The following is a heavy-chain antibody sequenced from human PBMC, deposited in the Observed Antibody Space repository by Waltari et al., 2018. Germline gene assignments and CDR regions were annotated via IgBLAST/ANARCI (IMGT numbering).Heavy chain of an antibody. Sequence: QVQLQESGPGLVKPSETLSLTCTVSGGSISSYYWSWIRKPAGKGLEWIGRVYTSGGTNYNPSLKSRVTMSVDTSKNQFSLKLSSVTAADTAVYYCARDSGIAAAGTRPGYYYYMDVWGKGTTVTISS. J-gene: IGHJ6*03. CDR3: ARDSGIAAAGTRPGYYYYMDV. CDR1: GGSISSYY. V-gene: IGHV4-4*07. CDR2: VYTSGGT. D-gene: IGHD6-13*01.